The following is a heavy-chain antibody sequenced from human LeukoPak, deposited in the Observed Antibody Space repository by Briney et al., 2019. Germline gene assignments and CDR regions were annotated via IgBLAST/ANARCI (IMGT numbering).Heavy chain of an antibody. CDR3: ATGNYYDSRGYYTFGH. CDR1: GFAFNKYW. J-gene: IGHJ4*02. CDR2: INGDGSTT. D-gene: IGHD3-22*01. V-gene: IGHV3-74*01. Sequence: GGSLRLSCAASGFAFNKYWMHWVRQTPGKGLVWVSRINGDGSTTSYADSVKGGFTISRDNAKNTLYLQMSSLRAEDTAVYYCATGNYYDSRGYYTFGHWGQGTLVTVSS.